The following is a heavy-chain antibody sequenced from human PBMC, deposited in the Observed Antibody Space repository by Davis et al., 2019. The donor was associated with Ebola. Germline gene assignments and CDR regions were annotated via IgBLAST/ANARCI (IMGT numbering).Heavy chain of an antibody. J-gene: IGHJ4*02. Sequence: SEILSLTCTVSGGSISSYYWSWIRQPPGKGLEWIGYIYYSGSTNYNPSLKSRVTISVDTSKNQFSLKLSSVTAADTAVYYCARGGRNYVHYWGQGTLVTVSS. D-gene: IGHD1-7*01. V-gene: IGHV4-59*12. CDR1: GGSISSYY. CDR3: ARGGRNYVHY. CDR2: IYYSGST.